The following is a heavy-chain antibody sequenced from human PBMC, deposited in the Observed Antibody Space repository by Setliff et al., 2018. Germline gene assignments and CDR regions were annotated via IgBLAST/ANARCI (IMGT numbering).Heavy chain of an antibody. CDR3: ATDKMAVAGTWFDP. CDR1: GYTLTELS. V-gene: IGHV1-24*01. Sequence: ASVKVSCKVSGYTLTELSMHWVRQAPGKGLEWMGGFDPEDGETIYAQKFQGRVTMTEDTSTDTAHMELSSLRSEDTAVYYCATDKMAVAGTWFDPWGQGTLVTVSS. J-gene: IGHJ5*02. CDR2: FDPEDGET. D-gene: IGHD6-19*01.